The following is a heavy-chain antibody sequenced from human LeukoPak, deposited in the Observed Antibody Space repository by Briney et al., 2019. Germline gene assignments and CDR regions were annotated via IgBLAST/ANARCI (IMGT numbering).Heavy chain of an antibody. D-gene: IGHD4-11*01. Sequence: GGSLRLSCEASGFIFRSYSMNWVRQAPGXGLEWIXCISADRTYIHYADSXKGRFTISRDNAKNSLSLQMDSLRAEDTAVYYCARAPGTIYSNYANPDYWGRGTLVTVSS. CDR2: ISADRTYI. J-gene: IGHJ4*02. V-gene: IGHV3-21*01. CDR1: GFIFRSYS. CDR3: ARAPGTIYSNYANPDY.